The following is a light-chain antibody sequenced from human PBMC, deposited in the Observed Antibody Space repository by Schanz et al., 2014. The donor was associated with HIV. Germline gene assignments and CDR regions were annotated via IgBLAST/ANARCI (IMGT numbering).Light chain of an antibody. CDR3: QQRSNWYT. J-gene: IGKJ2*01. Sequence: ELVMTQSPATLSVSPGERATLSCRASQSVGSDLAWYQHKPGQAPRLLIYDASNRATGIPARFSGSGSGTDFTLTISGLEPEDFAVYYCQQRSNWYTFGQGTKLESK. CDR2: DAS. CDR1: QSVGSD. V-gene: IGKV3-11*01.